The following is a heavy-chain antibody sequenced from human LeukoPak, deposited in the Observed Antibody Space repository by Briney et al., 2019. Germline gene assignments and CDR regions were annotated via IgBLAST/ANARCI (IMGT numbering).Heavy chain of an antibody. Sequence: ASVKVSCKASGYTVTSYGISWVRQAPRQGREWMGWISAYSGNTNYAQNLQGRVTMTTDTSTSTAYMELRGLRSDDTAVYYCARGGAAAGTETWVHWGQGTLVTVSS. V-gene: IGHV1-18*01. CDR2: ISAYSGNT. J-gene: IGHJ4*02. CDR1: GYTVTSYG. D-gene: IGHD6-13*01. CDR3: ARGGAAAGTETWVH.